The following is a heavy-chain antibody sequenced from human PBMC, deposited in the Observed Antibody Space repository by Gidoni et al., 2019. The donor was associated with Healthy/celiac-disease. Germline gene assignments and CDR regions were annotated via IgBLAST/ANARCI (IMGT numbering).Heavy chain of an antibody. J-gene: IGHJ4*02. V-gene: IGHV3-23*01. Sequence: EVQLLESGGGLVQPGGSLRLSCAASGFTFSSYAMSWVRQAPGKGMEWVSAISGSGGSTYYADSVKGRFTISRDNSKNTLYLQMNSLRAEDTAVYYCAKDQVVTRLFDYWGQGTLVTVSS. CDR2: ISGSGGST. CDR3: AKDQVVTRLFDY. CDR1: GFTFSSYA. D-gene: IGHD2-15*01.